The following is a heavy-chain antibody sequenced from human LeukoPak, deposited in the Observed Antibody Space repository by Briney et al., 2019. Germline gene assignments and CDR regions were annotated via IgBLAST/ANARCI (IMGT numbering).Heavy chain of an antibody. CDR3: AKGDARWLQVQPFDY. D-gene: IGHD5-24*01. CDR2: ISGSGGST. J-gene: IGHJ4*02. V-gene: IGHV3-23*01. CDR1: GFTFSSYA. Sequence: GGSLRLSCAASGFTFSSYAMSWVRQAPGKGLEWVSAISGSGGSTYYADSVKGRFTISRDNSKNTLYLQMNSLRAEDTAVYYCAKGDARWLQVQPFDYWGQGTLVTVSS.